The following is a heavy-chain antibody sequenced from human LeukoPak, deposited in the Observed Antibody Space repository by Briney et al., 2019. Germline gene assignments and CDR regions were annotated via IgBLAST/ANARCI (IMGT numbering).Heavy chain of an antibody. CDR3: AKIDMHDN. J-gene: IGHJ4*02. Sequence: GGSLRLSCAASGFTFSSFSMNWVRQAPGKGLEWVSYIRSGGTNTDYTGSVKGRFTISRDNAKNSLYLQMNSLRPEDTALYYCAKIDMHDNWGQGTLVTVSS. V-gene: IGHV3-48*04. CDR2: IRSGGTNT. CDR1: GFTFSSFS.